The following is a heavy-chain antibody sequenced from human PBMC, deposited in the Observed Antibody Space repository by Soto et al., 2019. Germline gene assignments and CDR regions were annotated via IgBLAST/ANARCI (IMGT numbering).Heavy chain of an antibody. J-gene: IGHJ6*02. Sequence: ASVKVSCKTSGYTFTNFGLSWVRQAPGQGLEWMGWISAYNGNTNYAQNFQGRVTMTTDTSTSTAYMELRSLRSDDTATYYCAHRSGYSGYYGMDVWGQGTTVTVSS. CDR3: AHRSGYSGYYGMDV. CDR2: ISAYNGNT. V-gene: IGHV1-18*01. CDR1: GYTFTNFG. D-gene: IGHD1-26*01.